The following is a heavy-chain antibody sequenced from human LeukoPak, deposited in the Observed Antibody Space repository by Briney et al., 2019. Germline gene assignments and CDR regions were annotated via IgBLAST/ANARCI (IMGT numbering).Heavy chain of an antibody. CDR2: IYYSGST. CDR1: GGSISSYY. D-gene: IGHD6-19*01. Sequence: SETLSLTCTVSGGSISSYYWSWIRQPPEKGLEWIGYIYYSGSTNYNPSLKSRVTISVDTSKNQFSLKLSSVTAADTAVYYCARDSLDPVAGTGYYYYYGMDVWGQGTTVTVSS. J-gene: IGHJ6*02. V-gene: IGHV4-59*01. CDR3: ARDSLDPVAGTGYYYYYGMDV.